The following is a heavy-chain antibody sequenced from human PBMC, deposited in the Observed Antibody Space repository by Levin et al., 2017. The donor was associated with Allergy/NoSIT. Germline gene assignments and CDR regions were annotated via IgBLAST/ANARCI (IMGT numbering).Heavy chain of an antibody. J-gene: IGHJ4*02. D-gene: IGHD3-3*01. CDR3: ARIKYTMQGWVDERFDY. Sequence: ASVKVSCKASGYTFTDFFMHWVRQAPGQGLEWMGWINPNSGDTYYAQKFQDRVTVTRDTSISTVYMELRRLRPGDTAVYFCARIKYTMQGWVDERFDYWGQGTLVIVSS. V-gene: IGHV1-2*02. CDR2: INPNSGDT. CDR1: GYTFTDFF.